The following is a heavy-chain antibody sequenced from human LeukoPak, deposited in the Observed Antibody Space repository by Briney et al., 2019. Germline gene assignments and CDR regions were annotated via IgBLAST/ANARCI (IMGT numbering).Heavy chain of an antibody. CDR2: IYSGGST. D-gene: IGHD5-12*01. V-gene: IGHV3-66*01. CDR3: ARGFSTEWLLDAFDI. CDR1: GFTVSSNY. J-gene: IGHJ3*02. Sequence: GGSLRLSCAASGFTVSSNYMSWVRQAPGKGLEWVSVIYSGGSTYYADSVKGRFTISRDNSKNTLYLQMNSLGAEDTAVYYCARGFSTEWLLDAFDIWGQGTMVTVSS.